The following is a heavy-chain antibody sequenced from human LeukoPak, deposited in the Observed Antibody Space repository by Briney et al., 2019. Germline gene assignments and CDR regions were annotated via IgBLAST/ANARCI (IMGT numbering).Heavy chain of an antibody. Sequence: KGLEWXXEINHSXXTXYTPSLKSRVTISVDTSKNQFSLKLSSVTAADTAVYYCARGFVARRITMIVVVTTYGYYFDYWGQGTLVTVSS. J-gene: IGHJ4*02. V-gene: IGHV4-34*01. D-gene: IGHD3-22*01. CDR3: ARGFVARRITMIVVVTTYGYYFDY. CDR2: INHSXXT.